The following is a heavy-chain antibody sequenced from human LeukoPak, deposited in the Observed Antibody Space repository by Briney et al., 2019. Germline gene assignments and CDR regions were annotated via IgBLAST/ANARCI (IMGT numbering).Heavy chain of an antibody. Sequence: PSETLSLTCAVYGGSFSGYYWSWIRQPPGKGLEWIGEINHSGSTNYNPSLKSRVTISVDTYKNQFSLKLSSVNAADAAVYHCASSSGYYFSLDYWGQGTLVTVSS. V-gene: IGHV4-34*01. CDR3: ASSSGYYFSLDY. CDR2: INHSGST. J-gene: IGHJ4*02. CDR1: GGSFSGYY. D-gene: IGHD3-22*01.